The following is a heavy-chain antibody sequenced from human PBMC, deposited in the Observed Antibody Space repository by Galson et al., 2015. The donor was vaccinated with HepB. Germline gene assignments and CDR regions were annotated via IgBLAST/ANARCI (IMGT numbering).Heavy chain of an antibody. V-gene: IGHV3-7*03. D-gene: IGHD3-10*01. J-gene: IGHJ6*02. CDR1: GFTFSSYW. CDR2: INQDGSSK. Sequence: SLRLSCAASGFTFSSYWMNWVRQAPGKGLEWVAHINQDGSSKYYVDSVKGRFTISRDNGKDSVYLQLDSLRAEDTAVYYCARRISLVRGIITKPDYYYGMDVWGQGTTVTVAS. CDR3: ARRISLVRGIITKPDYYYGMDV.